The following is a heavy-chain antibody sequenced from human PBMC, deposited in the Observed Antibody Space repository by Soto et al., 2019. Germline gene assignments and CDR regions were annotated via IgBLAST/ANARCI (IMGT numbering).Heavy chain of an antibody. D-gene: IGHD5-12*01. CDR3: ARDVATSGFDL. CDR2: AYYRSNWRH. Sequence: PSQTLSLTCAISGDSVSSNTAAWNWIRSSPSRGLEGLGRAYYRSNWRHDYAVSVKSRITVNPDTSKNHFSLQLNSVTPDDTAVYYCARDVATSGFDLWGQGTLVTV. V-gene: IGHV6-1*01. J-gene: IGHJ4*02. CDR1: GDSVSSNTAA.